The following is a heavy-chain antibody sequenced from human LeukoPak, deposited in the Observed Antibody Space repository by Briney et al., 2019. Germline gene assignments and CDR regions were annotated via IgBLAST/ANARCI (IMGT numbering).Heavy chain of an antibody. CDR1: GYTFTSYA. CDR3: ARGETTVTTLTY. J-gene: IGHJ4*02. D-gene: IGHD4-17*01. V-gene: IGHV1-3*01. CDR2: INAGNGNT. Sequence: ASVKVSCKASGYTFTSYAMHWVRQAPGQRLEWMGWINAGNGNTKYSQKSQGRVTITRDTSASTAYMELSSLRSEDTAVYYCARGETTVTTLTYWGQGTLVTVSS.